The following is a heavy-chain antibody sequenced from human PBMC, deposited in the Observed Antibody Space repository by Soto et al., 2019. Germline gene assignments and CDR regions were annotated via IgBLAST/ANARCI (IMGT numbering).Heavy chain of an antibody. CDR1: GYRFIDYF. Sequence: QVQLVQSGAEVKKPGASVKVSCEASGYRFIDYFIHWVRQAPGQGPEWMGCINPSSGGTDYAQKFKGRVSMTRDTSNTNAYMEMRGLTSDDTAVNYCVRGLRWRDLDFLGQGTPVTVPS. V-gene: IGHV1-2*02. CDR2: INPSSGGT. D-gene: IGHD2-21*01. J-gene: IGHJ4*02. CDR3: VRGLRWRDLDF.